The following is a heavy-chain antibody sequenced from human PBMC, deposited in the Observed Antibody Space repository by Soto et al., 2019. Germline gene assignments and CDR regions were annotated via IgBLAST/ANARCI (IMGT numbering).Heavy chain of an antibody. Sequence: PSETLSLTCTVSGGSISSGDYYWSWIRLPPGKGLEWIGYIYYSGSTYYNPSLKSRVTISVDTSKNQFSLKLSSVTAADTAVYYCAREDILTGLKLDYWGQGTLVTVSS. V-gene: IGHV4-30-4*01. D-gene: IGHD3-9*01. CDR2: IYYSGST. CDR1: GGSISSGDYY. CDR3: AREDILTGLKLDY. J-gene: IGHJ4*02.